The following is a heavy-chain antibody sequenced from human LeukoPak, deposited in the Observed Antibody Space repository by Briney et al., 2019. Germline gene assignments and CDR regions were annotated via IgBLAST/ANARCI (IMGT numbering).Heavy chain of an antibody. CDR1: GFTFSSYA. D-gene: IGHD5-18*01. Sequence: PGGSLRLSCAASGFTFSSYARHWVRQAPGKGLEYGSAISSNGGSTDYANSVKGRFTISRDNSKNTLYLQMGSLRAEDMAVYYCARGDTAYYYYMDVWGKGTTVTVSS. J-gene: IGHJ6*03. CDR2: ISSNGGST. V-gene: IGHV3-64*01. CDR3: ARGDTAYYYYMDV.